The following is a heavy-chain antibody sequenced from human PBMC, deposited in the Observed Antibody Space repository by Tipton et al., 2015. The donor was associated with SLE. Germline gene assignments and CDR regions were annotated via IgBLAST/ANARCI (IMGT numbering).Heavy chain of an antibody. V-gene: IGHV4-59*11. D-gene: IGHD3-16*02. J-gene: IGHJ4*02. CDR3: ARGSDYIWGSYRPFDY. CDR1: GGSITSHY. Sequence: TLSLTCTVTGGSITSHYWSWVRQPPGKGLEWIGYIYDSGSSNYNPSLKSRVTISVDTSKNQFSLKLTSVTAADTAVYYCARGSDYIWGSYRPFDYWGQGTLVTVSS. CDR2: IYDSGSS.